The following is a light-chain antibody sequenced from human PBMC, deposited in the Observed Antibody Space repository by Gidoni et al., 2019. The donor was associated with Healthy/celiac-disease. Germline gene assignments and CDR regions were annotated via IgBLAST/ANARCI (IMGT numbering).Light chain of an antibody. CDR3: QSYDISHVV. CDR1: SSNIGAGYD. Sequence: QSVLTQPPAVSGAPGQRGTISCTGSSSNIGAGYDVPWYQQLPGTAPKLLIYGISNRPAGVPDPFSGSKSGTSASLSITGLHAEDEADYYCQSYDISHVVFGGGTKLTVL. CDR2: GIS. J-gene: IGLJ2*01. V-gene: IGLV1-40*01.